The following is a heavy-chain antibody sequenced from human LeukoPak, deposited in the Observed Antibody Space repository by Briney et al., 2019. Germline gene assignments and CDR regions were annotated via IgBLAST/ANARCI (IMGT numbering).Heavy chain of an antibody. CDR3: AKDLCGGDCLPFDY. CDR2: IWYDGSDK. CDR1: GFTFSSRG. J-gene: IGHJ4*02. V-gene: IGHV3-33*06. Sequence: GRSLRLSCAASGFTFSSRGIHWVRQAPGKGLEWVAVIWYDGSDKDYAGSVKGRFTISRDNSRNTLYLQMNSLRVEDTAVYYCAKDLCGGDCLPFDYGGQGTLVSVSS. D-gene: IGHD2-21*02.